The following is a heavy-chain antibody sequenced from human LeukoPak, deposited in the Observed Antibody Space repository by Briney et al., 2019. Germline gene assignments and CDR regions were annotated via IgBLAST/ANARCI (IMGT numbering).Heavy chain of an antibody. V-gene: IGHV3-23*01. CDR2: ISGSGGST. Sequence: PGGSLGLSCAASGFTFSSYALSWVRQAPGKGLEWVSAISGSGGSTYYADSVKGRFTISRDNSKNTLYLQMNSLRAEDTAVYYCAKDPALKAAGRYNWFDPWGQGTLVTVSS. D-gene: IGHD6-13*01. CDR3: AKDPALKAAGRYNWFDP. J-gene: IGHJ5*02. CDR1: GFTFSSYA.